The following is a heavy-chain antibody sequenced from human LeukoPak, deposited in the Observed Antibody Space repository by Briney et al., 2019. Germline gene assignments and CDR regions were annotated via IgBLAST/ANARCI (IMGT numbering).Heavy chain of an antibody. D-gene: IGHD1-26*01. CDR1: GGSISSRSYY. V-gene: IGHV4-39*07. CDR2: INYSGST. J-gene: IGHJ4*02. Sequence: SETLSLTCTVSGGSISSRSYYWGWIRQPPGKGLEWIGSINYSGSTYYNPSLKSRVTISVDTSKNQFSLKLSSVTAADTAVYYCARGVSTTAYFDYWGQGTLVTVSS. CDR3: ARGVSTTAYFDY.